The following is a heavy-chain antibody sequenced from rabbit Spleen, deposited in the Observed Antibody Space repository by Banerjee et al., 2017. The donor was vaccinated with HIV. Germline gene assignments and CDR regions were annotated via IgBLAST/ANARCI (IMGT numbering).Heavy chain of an antibody. V-gene: IGHV1S45*01. Sequence: QEQLVESGGGLVRPGGSLKLSCKASGFDFSAYGVSWVRQAPGKGLQWIACINTYTGKPVYATWAKGRFTISRTSSTTVTLQMTSLTAADTATYFCARDLASVVGWNFNLWGPGTLVTVS. J-gene: IGHJ4*01. D-gene: IGHD3-1*01. CDR1: GFDFSAYG. CDR3: ARDLASVVGWNFNL. CDR2: INTYTGKP.